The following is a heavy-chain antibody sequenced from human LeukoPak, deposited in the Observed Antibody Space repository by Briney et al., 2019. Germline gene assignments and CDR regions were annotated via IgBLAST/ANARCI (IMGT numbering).Heavy chain of an antibody. Sequence: ASVKVSCKASGYTFTSYDINWVRQATGQGLEWMGWMNPNSGNTGYAQKFQGRVTITRNTSISTAYMELSSLRSEDTAVYYCARGPRYSGSYEGVSYAFDIWGQGTMVTVSS. J-gene: IGHJ3*02. CDR2: MNPNSGNT. D-gene: IGHD1-26*01. V-gene: IGHV1-8*03. CDR1: GYTFTSYD. CDR3: ARGPRYSGSYEGVSYAFDI.